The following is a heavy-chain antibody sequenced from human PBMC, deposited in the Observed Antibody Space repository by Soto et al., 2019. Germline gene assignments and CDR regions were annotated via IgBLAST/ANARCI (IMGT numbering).Heavy chain of an antibody. CDR2: IIPILGIA. V-gene: IGHV1-69*02. CDR3: ASSRRDDFWSGYYGDYYYYMDV. J-gene: IGHJ6*03. CDR1: GGTFSSYT. Sequence: QVQLVQSGAEVKKPGSSVKVSCKASGGTFSSYTISWVRQAPGQGLEWMGRIIPILGIANYAKKFQGRVTITADKPTSTAYMEMSSLRSEDTAVYYCASSRRDDFWSGYYGDYYYYMDVWGKGTTVTVSS. D-gene: IGHD3-3*01.